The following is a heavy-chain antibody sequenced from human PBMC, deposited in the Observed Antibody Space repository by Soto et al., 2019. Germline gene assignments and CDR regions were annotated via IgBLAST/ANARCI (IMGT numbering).Heavy chain of an antibody. CDR2: IIPIFGIA. J-gene: IGHJ2*01. D-gene: IGHD3-22*01. Sequence: ASVKVSCKASGGTFSSYAISWVRQAPGQGLEWMGGIIPIFGIANYAQKFQGRVTITADKSTSTAYMELSSLRSEDTAVYYCARGGYYDSSGYYSGWYFDLWGRGTLVTVSS. V-gene: IGHV1-69*10. CDR1: GGTFSSYA. CDR3: ARGGYYDSSGYYSGWYFDL.